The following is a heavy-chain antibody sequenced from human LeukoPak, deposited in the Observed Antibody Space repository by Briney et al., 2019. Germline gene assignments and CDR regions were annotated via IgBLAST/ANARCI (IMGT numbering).Heavy chain of an antibody. Sequence: GGSLRLSCAASGFTFRSYCMHWVRQAPGKGLVWVSRINSDGSSTSYADSVKGRFTISRDNAKNTLFLQVNSLTAEDTAVYYCARAYAAARHPFDYWGQGTLVTVSS. CDR3: ARAYAAARHPFDY. V-gene: IGHV3-74*01. D-gene: IGHD6-6*01. J-gene: IGHJ4*02. CDR2: INSDGSST. CDR1: GFTFRSYC.